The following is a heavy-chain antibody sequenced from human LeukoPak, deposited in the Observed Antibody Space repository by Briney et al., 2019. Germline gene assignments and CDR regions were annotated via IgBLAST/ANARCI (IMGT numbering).Heavy chain of an antibody. D-gene: IGHD3-9*01. V-gene: IGHV3-23*01. CDR3: AKDQYFDWFPNPYYFDY. J-gene: IGHJ4*02. CDR1: GFTFSSYA. Sequence: GGSLRLSCAASGFTFSSYAMSWVRQAPGKGLEWVSSISGNSGSTYYADSVKGRLTISRDNSKNTVYLQMNSLRAEDTAVYYCAKDQYFDWFPNPYYFDYWGQGTLVTVSS. CDR2: ISGNSGST.